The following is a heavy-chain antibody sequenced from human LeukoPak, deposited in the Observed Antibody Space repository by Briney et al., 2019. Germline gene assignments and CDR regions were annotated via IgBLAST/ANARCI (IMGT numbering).Heavy chain of an antibody. Sequence: PGGSLRLSCAASGFTFSSYAMHWVRQAPGKGLEGVAVISYDGSNKYYADAVKGRFTISRDNSKNTLYLQMNSLRAEDTAVYYCARSSSGWYGSFDYWAREPWSPSPQ. J-gene: IGHJ4*02. CDR1: GFTFSSYA. CDR2: ISYDGSNK. V-gene: IGHV3-30*04. D-gene: IGHD6-19*01. CDR3: ARSSSGWYGSFDY.